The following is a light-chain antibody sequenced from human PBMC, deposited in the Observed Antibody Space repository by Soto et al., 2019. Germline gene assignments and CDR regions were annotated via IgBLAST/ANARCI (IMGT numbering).Light chain of an antibody. J-gene: IGKJ4*01. CDR1: QRVSNTY. Sequence: EIVLAPSPGTLSLSPGERATLSCRASQRVSNTYLAWYQQKPGQAPRLLIYGVSSRATGIPDRFSGSGSGTDFTLTISRLEPEDFAVYYCQQYSSSPGTFGGGTTVELK. CDR3: QQYSSSPGT. CDR2: GVS. V-gene: IGKV3-20*01.